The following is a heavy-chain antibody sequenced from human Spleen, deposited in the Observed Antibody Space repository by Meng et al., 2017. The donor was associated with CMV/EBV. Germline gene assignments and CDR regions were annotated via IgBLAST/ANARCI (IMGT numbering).Heavy chain of an antibody. Sequence: GSLRLSCTVSGYSISTGYYWGWIRQPPGKGLEWIASIHHSGSTYYNPSLKSRVTISLDMSKNQFSLKLTSVTAADTAVYYCARMYYYDSSGYCDYWGQGTLVTVSS. V-gene: IGHV4-38-2*02. CDR3: ARMYYYDSSGYCDY. CDR1: GYSISTGYY. D-gene: IGHD3-22*01. J-gene: IGHJ4*02. CDR2: IHHSGST.